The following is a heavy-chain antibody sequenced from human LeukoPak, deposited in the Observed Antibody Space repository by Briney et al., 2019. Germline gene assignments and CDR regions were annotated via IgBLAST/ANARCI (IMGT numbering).Heavy chain of an antibody. CDR1: GGSFSGYY. D-gene: IGHD6-19*01. Sequence: PSETLSLTCAVYGGSFSGYYWSWIRQPPGKGLEWIGEINHSGSTNYNPSLKSRVTISVDTSKNQFSLKLSSVTAADTAVYYCARGSPGAGTXXXTFDYWGQGTLVTVSS. CDR2: INHSGST. V-gene: IGHV4-34*01. J-gene: IGHJ4*02. CDR3: ARGSPGAGTXXXTFDY.